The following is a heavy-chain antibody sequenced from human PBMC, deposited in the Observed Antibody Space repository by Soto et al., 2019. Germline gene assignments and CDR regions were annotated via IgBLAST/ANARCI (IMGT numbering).Heavy chain of an antibody. V-gene: IGHV3-30-3*01. D-gene: IGHD4-17*01. J-gene: IGHJ4*02. CDR1: GFTFSTYA. CDR3: TRGGERDYGVQGCDY. CDR2: VSYDGSNE. Sequence: QVQLVESGGGVVQPGRSLRLSCAASGFTFSTYAMHWVRQAPGKGLEWVAAVSYDGSNEYFADSVQGRFSISRDDSKTTLILQSNSLRPEDTAVYYCTRGGERDYGVQGCDYWGQGRLVIVSS.